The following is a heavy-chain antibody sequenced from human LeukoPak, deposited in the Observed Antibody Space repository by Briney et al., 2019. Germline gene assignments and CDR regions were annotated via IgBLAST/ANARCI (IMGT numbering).Heavy chain of an antibody. V-gene: IGHV3-21*01. D-gene: IGHD3-3*01. CDR1: GFTFSNYG. J-gene: IGHJ4*02. Sequence: GGSLRLSCAASGFTFSNYGMHWVRQAPGKGLEWVSSISSSSSYIYYADSVKGRFTISRDNAKNSLYLQMNSLKAEDTAVYYCARVGYYDFWSGYYIVDYFDYWGQGTQVTVSS. CDR2: ISSSSSYI. CDR3: ARVGYYDFWSGYYIVDYFDY.